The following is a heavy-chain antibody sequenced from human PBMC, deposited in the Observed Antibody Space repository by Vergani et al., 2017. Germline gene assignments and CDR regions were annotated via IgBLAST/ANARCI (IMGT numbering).Heavy chain of an antibody. D-gene: IGHD2-8*02. Sequence: LQLQESGSGLVKPSQTLSLTCAVSGGSIRRGGYSWGWIRQPPGKGLEWIGYIYHSGSTYYNPSLKSRVTISVDRSKNQFSLKLSSVTAADTAVYYCARAGGGYRVGPDWFDPWGQGTLVTVSS. CDR1: GGSIRRGGYS. CDR3: ARAGGGYRVGPDWFDP. V-gene: IGHV4-30-2*01. CDR2: IYHSGST. J-gene: IGHJ5*02.